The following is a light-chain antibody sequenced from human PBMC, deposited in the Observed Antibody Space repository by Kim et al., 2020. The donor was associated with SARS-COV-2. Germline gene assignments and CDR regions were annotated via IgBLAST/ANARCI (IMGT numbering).Light chain of an antibody. V-gene: IGLV3-19*01. CDR2: GKT. J-gene: IGLJ1*01. CDR3: MSRDTDGPHNYV. Sequence: LEQTVRITCQGDSIRSYFASWYQQKPGQAPLLVIYGKTNRPSGIPDRFSGSSSGRTASLTITGTQAEDEADYYCMSRDTDGPHNYVFGTGTKVTVL. CDR1: SIRSYF.